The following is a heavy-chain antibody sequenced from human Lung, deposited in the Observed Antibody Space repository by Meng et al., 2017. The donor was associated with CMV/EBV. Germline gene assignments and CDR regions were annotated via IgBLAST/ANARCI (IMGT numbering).Heavy chain of an antibody. Sequence: VHLQESVPGLVKPSGTLSLTCGVSGVSISSNIRWTWVRQPPGKGLEWIGDIDDSGSTNYNPSLNSRISISLDKSKNHFSLKVNSVTAADTAVYYCARGKQDAWELLAYWGQGALVTVSS. V-gene: IGHV4-4*02. D-gene: IGHD1-26*01. J-gene: IGHJ4*02. CDR3: ARGKQDAWELLAY. CDR1: GVSISSNIR. CDR2: IDDSGST.